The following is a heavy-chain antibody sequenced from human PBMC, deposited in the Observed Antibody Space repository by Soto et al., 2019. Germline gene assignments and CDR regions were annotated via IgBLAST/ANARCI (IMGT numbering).Heavy chain of an antibody. J-gene: IGHJ4*02. Sequence: QVQLQESGPGLVKPSQTLSLTCTVSGGSISSDEYYWSWLRPPPGKGLEWIGYIYYSGNTYYNTSLRSRLTISLDTSENQFSLKMSSVTAADTAVYYCARVTYGSGSYEIDYWGQGILVTVSS. CDR1: GGSISSDEYY. CDR2: IYYSGNT. V-gene: IGHV4-30-4*01. D-gene: IGHD3-10*01. CDR3: ARVTYGSGSYEIDY.